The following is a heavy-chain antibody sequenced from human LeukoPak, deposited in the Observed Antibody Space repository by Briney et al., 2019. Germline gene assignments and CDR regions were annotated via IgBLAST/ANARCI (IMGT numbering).Heavy chain of an antibody. Sequence: SETLSLTCTVSGGSISSDYWNWFRQPPGKGLEWIAYIHYSGSTNYNPSLKSRVTLSVDTSKNQFSLTLSSVTAADTAVYYCARSGYTYGLVDYWGQGTLVTVSS. D-gene: IGHD5-18*01. CDR1: GGSISSDY. CDR2: IHYSGST. CDR3: ARSGYTYGLVDY. V-gene: IGHV4-59*01. J-gene: IGHJ4*02.